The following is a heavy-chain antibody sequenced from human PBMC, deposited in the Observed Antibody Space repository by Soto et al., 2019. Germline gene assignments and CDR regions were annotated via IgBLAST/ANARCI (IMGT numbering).Heavy chain of an antibody. J-gene: IGHJ6*02. CDR2: FSNSGTT. CDR1: GDSITNYY. D-gene: IGHD2-21*01. CDR3: GRHLFSDV. Sequence: QVQLQESGPGLVKPSETLSLTCTVSGDSITNYYWNWIRQPPGKGLEWIGYFSNSGTTNYNPSLKSRVPISADTSKNQFFLKLTSVTAADTAVYYCGRHLFSDVWGQGTTVTVSS. V-gene: IGHV4-59*08.